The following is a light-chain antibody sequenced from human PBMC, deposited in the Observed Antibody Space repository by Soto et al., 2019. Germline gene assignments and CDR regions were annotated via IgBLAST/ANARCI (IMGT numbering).Light chain of an antibody. CDR1: SRDVGGYNY. Sequence: QAVLTQPPSASGSPGQSVAISCTGTSRDVGGYNYVSWYQQHPGKDPKLMIYEVNKRPSGVPDRFSGSKSGNTASLTVSGLQAEDEADYYCSSYAGSSNVFGTGTKVTVL. J-gene: IGLJ1*01. V-gene: IGLV2-8*01. CDR2: EVN. CDR3: SSYAGSSNV.